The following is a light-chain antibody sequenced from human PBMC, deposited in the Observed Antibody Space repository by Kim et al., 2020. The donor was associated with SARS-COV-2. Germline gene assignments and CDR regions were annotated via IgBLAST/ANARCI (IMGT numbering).Light chain of an antibody. CDR1: QGVSSY. CDR3: QQRSNWPLT. CDR2: DAS. J-gene: IGKJ4*01. Sequence: CPVERAPLSCRASQGVSSYLAWYQQKPGQAPRLLIYDASNRATGIPARFSGSGSGTDFTLTISSLEPEDFAVYYCQQRSNWPLTFGGGTKVDIK. V-gene: IGKV3-11*01.